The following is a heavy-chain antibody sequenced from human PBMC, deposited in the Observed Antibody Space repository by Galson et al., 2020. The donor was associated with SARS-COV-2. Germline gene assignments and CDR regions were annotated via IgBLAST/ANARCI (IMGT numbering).Heavy chain of an antibody. J-gene: IGHJ3*02. Sequence: GESLKISCAASGFTFSDYYMSWIRQAPGKGLEWVSYISSSGSTIYYADSVKGRFTISRDNAKNSLYLQMNSLRAEDTAVYYCARNTAIKLSGAFDIWGQGTMVTVSS. V-gene: IGHV3-11*01. CDR3: ARNTAIKLSGAFDI. CDR2: ISSSGSTI. D-gene: IGHD5-18*01. CDR1: GFTFSDYY.